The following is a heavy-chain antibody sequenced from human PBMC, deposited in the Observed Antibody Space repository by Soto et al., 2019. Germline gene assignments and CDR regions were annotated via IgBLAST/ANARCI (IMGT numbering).Heavy chain of an antibody. D-gene: IGHD3-3*01. CDR3: ARWRPQYDFQGQAHFDI. J-gene: IGHJ3*02. Sequence: SETLSLTCAFSGDSVTENYLTWIRQSPEKGLEWIGYMHYTGFSFSNPSLKSRVAMSVGKSKNEFTLQLTSVTAADTAVYYCARWRPQYDFQGQAHFDIWGQGTMVTVSS. CDR1: GDSVTENY. CDR2: MHYTGFS. V-gene: IGHV4-59*02.